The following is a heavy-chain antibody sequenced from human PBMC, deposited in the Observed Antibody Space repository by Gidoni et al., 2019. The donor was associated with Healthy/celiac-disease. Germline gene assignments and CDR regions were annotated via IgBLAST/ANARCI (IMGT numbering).Heavy chain of an antibody. J-gene: IGHJ4*02. CDR2: ISGSGGST. D-gene: IGHD2-2*01. Sequence: EVQLLESGGGLVQPGGSLRLSCAASGFTFSSYAMSWVRQAPGQGLEWVSAISGSGGSTYYADSVKGRFTISRDNSKNTLYLQMNSLRAEDTAVYYCAKDPCSSTSCYAGDYWGQGTLVTVSS. CDR3: AKDPCSSTSCYAGDY. CDR1: GFTFSSYA. V-gene: IGHV3-23*01.